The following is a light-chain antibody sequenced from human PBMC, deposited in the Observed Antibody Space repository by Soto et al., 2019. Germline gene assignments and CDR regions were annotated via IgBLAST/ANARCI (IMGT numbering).Light chain of an antibody. CDR1: SSDVGGYNF. CDR3: CSYAASYTSRV. CDR2: DVT. J-gene: IGLJ1*01. Sequence: QSALTQPRSVSGSPGQSVTISCTGASSDVGGYNFVSWYQQHPGKAPILMIYDVTKRPSGVPDRFSGSKSGNTASLTISGLQAEDEADDYCCSYAASYTSRVFGTGTKLTVL. V-gene: IGLV2-11*01.